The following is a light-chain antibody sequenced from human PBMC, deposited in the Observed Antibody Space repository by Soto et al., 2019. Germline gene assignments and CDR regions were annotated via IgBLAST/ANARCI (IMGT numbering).Light chain of an antibody. CDR1: QSITTS. Sequence: DVQLTQSPSSLSASIGDTVTISCRSSQSITTSLNWYQQTPGKPPALLIYGSSARQIGVPHRFSASGSGTDFTLTIPPLQHEDFAPYYCQQISALPLTFGQGAKMDVK. CDR3: QQISALPLT. V-gene: IGKV1-39*01. CDR2: GSS. J-gene: IGKJ1*01.